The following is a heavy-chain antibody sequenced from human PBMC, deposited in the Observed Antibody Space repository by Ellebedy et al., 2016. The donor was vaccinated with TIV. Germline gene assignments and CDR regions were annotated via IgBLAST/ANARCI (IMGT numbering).Heavy chain of an antibody. V-gene: IGHV4-59*08. Sequence: MPGGSLRLSCTVSGGSISSYYWSWIRQPPGKGLEWIGYIYYSGSTNYNPSLKSRVTISVDTSKNQFSLKLSSVTAADTAVYYCARGESYYGSGYWFDPWGQGTLVTVSS. J-gene: IGHJ5*02. CDR2: IYYSGST. CDR1: GGSISSYY. D-gene: IGHD3-10*01. CDR3: ARGESYYGSGYWFDP.